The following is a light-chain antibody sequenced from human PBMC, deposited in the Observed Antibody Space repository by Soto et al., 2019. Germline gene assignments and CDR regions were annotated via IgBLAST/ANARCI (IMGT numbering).Light chain of an antibody. Sequence: DIQMTQSPSSLSASLADRVTITCRASQGIGIYLAWFQQRPGKVPKLLIYAASTLQSGFPSRFRGSGSGTDFTLPISRLQPEDVATYYCQKYNSAPLPFGGGTRVQIK. V-gene: IGKV1-27*01. CDR3: QKYNSAPLP. CDR2: AAS. J-gene: IGKJ4*01. CDR1: QGIGIY.